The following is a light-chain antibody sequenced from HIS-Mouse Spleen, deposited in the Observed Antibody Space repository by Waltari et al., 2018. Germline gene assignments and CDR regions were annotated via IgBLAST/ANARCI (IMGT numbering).Light chain of an antibody. CDR2: AAS. Sequence: DLQMTQSPSSLSPSVGDSVAITCRASQSISSYLNWYQPKPGKAPKLLIYAASSLQSGVPSRFSGSGSGTDFTLTISSLQPEDFATYYCQQSYSTPFTFGPGTKVDIK. CDR3: QQSYSTPFT. CDR1: QSISSY. V-gene: IGKV1-39*01. J-gene: IGKJ3*01.